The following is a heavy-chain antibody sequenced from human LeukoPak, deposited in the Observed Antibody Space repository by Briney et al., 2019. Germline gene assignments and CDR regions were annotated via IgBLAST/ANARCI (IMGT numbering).Heavy chain of an antibody. CDR3: ARDNAKKGRLGNHWFDP. J-gene: IGHJ5*02. V-gene: IGHV1-69*05. CDR1: GGTFSSYA. CDR2: IIPIFGTA. Sequence: GASVKVSCKASGGTFSSYAISWVRQAPGQGLEWMGGIIPIFGTANYAQKFQGRVTMTRDMSTSTVYMELSSLRSEDTAVYYCARDNAKKGRLGNHWFDPWGQGTLVTVSS.